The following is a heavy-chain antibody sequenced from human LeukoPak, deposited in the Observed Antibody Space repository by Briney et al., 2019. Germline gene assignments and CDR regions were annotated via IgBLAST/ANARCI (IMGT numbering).Heavy chain of an antibody. V-gene: IGHV3-30*02. CDR1: GFTFKTYS. Sequence: PGGSLRLSCTASGFTFKTYSMHWVRQAPGKGLEWVAFIRFSGSNTYYGDSVKGRFSISRDNSRNTLYLQMNSLRAEDTAVYYCARAFGIYSNNGGWFDPWGQGTLVTVSS. CDR3: ARAFGIYSNNGGWFDP. CDR2: IRFSGSNT. D-gene: IGHD4-11*01. J-gene: IGHJ5*02.